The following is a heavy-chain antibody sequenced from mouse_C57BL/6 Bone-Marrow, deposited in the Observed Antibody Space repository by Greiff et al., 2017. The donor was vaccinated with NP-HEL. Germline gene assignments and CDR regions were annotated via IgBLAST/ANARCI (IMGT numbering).Heavy chain of an antibody. CDR2: ISDGGSYT. CDR1: GFTFSSYA. V-gene: IGHV5-4*01. Sequence: EVNVVESGGGLVKPGGSLKLSCAASGFTFSSYAMSWVRQTPEKRLEWVATISDGGSYTYYPDNVKGRFTISRDNAKNNLYLQMSHLKSEDTAMNYCAREDYETDYWGQGTTLTVSS. CDR3: AREDYETDY. J-gene: IGHJ2*01. D-gene: IGHD2-4*01.